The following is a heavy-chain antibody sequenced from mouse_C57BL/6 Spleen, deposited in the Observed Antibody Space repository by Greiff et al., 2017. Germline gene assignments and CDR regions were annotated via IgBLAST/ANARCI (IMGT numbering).Heavy chain of an antibody. V-gene: IGHV3-6*01. CDR2: ISYDGSN. Sequence: EVQLQESGPGLVKPSQSLSLTCSVTGYSITSGYYWNWIRQFPGNKLEWMGYISYDGSNNYNPSLKNRISITRDTSKNQFFLKLNSVTTEDTATYYCSNYDYSAWFAYWGQGTLVTVSA. D-gene: IGHD2-4*01. CDR3: SNYDYSAWFAY. J-gene: IGHJ3*01. CDR1: GYSITSGYY.